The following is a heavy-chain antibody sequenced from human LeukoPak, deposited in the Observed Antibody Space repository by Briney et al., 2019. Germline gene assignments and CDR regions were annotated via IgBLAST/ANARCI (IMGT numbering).Heavy chain of an antibody. CDR2: IQQDGSEK. Sequence: GGSLRLSCAASGFTFSNYWMTWVRQAPGKGLEWVANIQQDGSEKYYVDSVKGRFTISRDNAKNSLYLQMNSLRAEDTAVYYCARGSEWLDSNWFDPWGQGTLVTVSS. D-gene: IGHD6-19*01. CDR3: ARGSEWLDSNWFDP. V-gene: IGHV3-7*01. J-gene: IGHJ5*02. CDR1: GFTFSNYW.